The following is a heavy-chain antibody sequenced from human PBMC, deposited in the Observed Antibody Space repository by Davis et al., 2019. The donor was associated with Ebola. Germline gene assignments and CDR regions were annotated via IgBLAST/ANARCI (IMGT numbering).Heavy chain of an antibody. J-gene: IGHJ5*02. CDR3: AIVFDYWTT. D-gene: IGHD3-3*01. CDR2: IYPGDSDT. V-gene: IGHV5-51*01. Sequence: GESLKISCKGSGYSFTSYWICWMRQMPGKGLEWMGIIYPGDSDTRYSPSFQGQVTISADKSISTAYLQWSGLLASDTAIYYCAIVFDYWTTWGQGTLVTVSS. CDR1: GYSFTSYW.